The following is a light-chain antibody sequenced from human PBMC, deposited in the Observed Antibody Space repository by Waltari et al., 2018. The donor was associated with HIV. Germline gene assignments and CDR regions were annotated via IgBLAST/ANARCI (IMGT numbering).Light chain of an antibody. V-gene: IGKV2-28*01. CDR3: MQALQTPWT. Sequence: IIWTQSPIYLPATPGKPASGSCRSNQSLLHSNGYNYLDWYLQRPGQSPRLLISLGSDRASGVPDRFSGSKSGTDFILKISKVEAEDVGVYYCMQALQTPWTFGQGTKVEIK. J-gene: IGKJ1*01. CDR2: LGS. CDR1: QSLLHSNGYNY.